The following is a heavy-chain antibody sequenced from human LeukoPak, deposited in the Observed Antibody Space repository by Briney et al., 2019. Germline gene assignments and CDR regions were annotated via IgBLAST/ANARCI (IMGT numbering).Heavy chain of an antibody. Sequence: SETLSLTCTVSGGSISSGGYFWSWLRQHPGKGLEWIGYIYYSGSTNYTPSLKSRVSISVDTSKNQFSLKLSSVTAADTAVYYCARDPSVMITFGGAAIWGQGTLVTVSS. J-gene: IGHJ4*02. V-gene: IGHV4-31*03. CDR3: ARDPSVMITFGGAAI. D-gene: IGHD3-16*01. CDR1: GGSISSGGYF. CDR2: IYYSGST.